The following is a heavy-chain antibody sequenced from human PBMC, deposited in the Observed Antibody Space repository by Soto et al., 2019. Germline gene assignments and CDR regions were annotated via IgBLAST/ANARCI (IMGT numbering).Heavy chain of an antibody. CDR2: ISAYNGNT. V-gene: IGHV1-18*01. Sequence: GASVKVSCKASGYTFTSYGISWVRRAPGQGLEWMGWISAYNGNTNYAQKLQGRVTMTTDTSTSTAYMELRSLRSDDTAVYYCARVGDSSSWYFPLLFDYWGQGTLVTVSS. CDR3: ARVGDSSSWYFPLLFDY. D-gene: IGHD6-13*01. J-gene: IGHJ4*02. CDR1: GYTFTSYG.